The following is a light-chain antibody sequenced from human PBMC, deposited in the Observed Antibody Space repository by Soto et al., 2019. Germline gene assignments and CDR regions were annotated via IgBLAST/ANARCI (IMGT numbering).Light chain of an antibody. V-gene: IGKV4-1*01. CDR3: QQYYSTPLT. Sequence: DIVMTQSPDSLAVSLGERATINCKSSQSVLYSSNNKNYLAWYQQKPGQPPKLLIYWASTRESRVPDRFSGSGSGTDFPLTISSLQAEDVAVYYCQQYYSTPLTFGGGTKVEIK. J-gene: IGKJ4*01. CDR1: QSVLYSSNNKNY. CDR2: WAS.